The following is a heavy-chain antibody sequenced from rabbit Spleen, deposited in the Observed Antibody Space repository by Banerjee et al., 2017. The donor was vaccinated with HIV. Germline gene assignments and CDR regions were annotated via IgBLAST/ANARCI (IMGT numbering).Heavy chain of an antibody. V-gene: IGHV1S40*01. Sequence: SWEESGGALVKPGASLTLTCSASGFSLSSTYYMGWVRRGPGKGLEWSACIYGGVSIDTWYASWAKGRLTISKTSSTTVTLQMTSLTAADTATYFCARDGYSRGWGIILYYFNLWGQGTLVTVS. D-gene: IGHD4-1*01. J-gene: IGHJ4*01. CDR1: GFSLSSTYY. CDR3: ARDGYSRGWGIILYYFNL. CDR2: IYGGVSIDT.